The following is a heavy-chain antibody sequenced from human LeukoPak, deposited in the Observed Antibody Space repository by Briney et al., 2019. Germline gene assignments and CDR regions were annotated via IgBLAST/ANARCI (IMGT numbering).Heavy chain of an antibody. CDR1: GFTFSSYS. J-gene: IGHJ5*02. CDR3: ARGSVSYSSSWLNWFDP. CDR2: ISSSSSYI. Sequence: GGSLRLSCAASGFTFSSYSMNWVRQAPGKGLEWVSSISSSSSYIYYADSVKGRFAISRDNAKNSLYLQMNSLRAEDTAVYYCARGSVSYSSSWLNWFDPWGQGTLVTVSS. D-gene: IGHD6-13*01. V-gene: IGHV3-21*01.